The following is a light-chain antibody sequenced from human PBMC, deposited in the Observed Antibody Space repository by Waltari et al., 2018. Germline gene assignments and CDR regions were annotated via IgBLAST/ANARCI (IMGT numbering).Light chain of an antibody. J-gene: IGKJ1*01. CDR3: QQYNRFSP. Sequence: DTQLSQFPSTLAASVGDRVTITCRAREAINKGLAWYQQKPGKAPKGLIDDGSTLQSGVPARFSGSGSGTEFTLTIDSLQPDDFATYYCQQYNRFSPFGQGTNVEVK. CDR2: DGS. V-gene: IGKV1-5*01. CDR1: EAINKG.